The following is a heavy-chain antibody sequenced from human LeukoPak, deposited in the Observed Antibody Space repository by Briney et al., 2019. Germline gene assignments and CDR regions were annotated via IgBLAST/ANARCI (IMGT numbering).Heavy chain of an antibody. Sequence: SETLSLTCTVSGGSISSGSYYWSWIRQPAGKGLEWIGRIYTSRSTNYNPSLKSRVTISVDTSKNQFSLKLSSVTAADTAVYYCAGGTCSGGSCYSLGGIDYWGQGTLVTVSS. D-gene: IGHD2-15*01. CDR1: GGSISSGSYY. J-gene: IGHJ4*02. CDR3: AGGTCSGGSCYSLGGIDY. V-gene: IGHV4-61*02. CDR2: IYTSRST.